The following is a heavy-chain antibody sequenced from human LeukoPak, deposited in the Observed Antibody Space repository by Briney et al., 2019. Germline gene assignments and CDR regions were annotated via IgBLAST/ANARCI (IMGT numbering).Heavy chain of an antibody. Sequence: SETLSLTCTVSGGSISSSSYYWSWIRQPPGKGLEWIGSIYYSGSTYYNPSLKSRVTISVDTSKNQFSLKLSSVTAADTAVYYCARGEGQFDPWGQGTLVTVSS. CDR2: IYYSGST. J-gene: IGHJ5*02. CDR3: ARGEGQFDP. V-gene: IGHV4-39*07. CDR1: GGSISSSSYY.